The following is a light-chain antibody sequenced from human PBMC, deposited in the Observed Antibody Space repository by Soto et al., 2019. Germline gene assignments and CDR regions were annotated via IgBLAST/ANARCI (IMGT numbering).Light chain of an antibody. CDR1: QSISNW. Sequence: DIQMTQSPSSLSASVGDRVTFTCRASQSISNWLAWYQQKPGKAPKLLIYKASTLESGVPSRFSGSGSGTEFTLTISSLQPDDFATYYCQQYNSYSLFGQGTKLEIK. CDR2: KAS. V-gene: IGKV1-5*03. CDR3: QQYNSYSL. J-gene: IGKJ2*01.